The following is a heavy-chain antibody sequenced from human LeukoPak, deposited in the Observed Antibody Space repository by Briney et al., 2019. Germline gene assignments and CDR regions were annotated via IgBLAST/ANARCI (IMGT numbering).Heavy chain of an antibody. V-gene: IGHV1-69*05. CDR2: IIPIFGTA. D-gene: IGHD3-16*01. CDR3: ARGSYGYYYYHYMDV. CDR1: GGTSSSYA. Sequence: GASVKVSCKASGGTSSSYAISWVRQAPGQGLEWMGGIIPIFGTANYAQKFQGRVTITTDESTSTAYMELSSLRSEDTAVYYCARGSYGYYYYHYMDVWGKGTTVTVSS. J-gene: IGHJ6*03.